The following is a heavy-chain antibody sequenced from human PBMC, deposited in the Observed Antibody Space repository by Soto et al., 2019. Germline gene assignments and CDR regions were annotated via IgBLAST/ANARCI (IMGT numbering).Heavy chain of an antibody. D-gene: IGHD5-12*01. Sequence: SETLSLTCVVSGGSFSTYYYNWIRQSPGKGLEWIGEINHSGSNNYSPSLKSRVTMSLDTSKNQFSLKLTSVTAADTAVYYCARNIVATIRPGKAPDAFDIWGQGTMVTVSS. CDR3: ARNIVATIRPGKAPDAFDI. CDR2: INHSGSN. V-gene: IGHV4-34*01. CDR1: GGSFSTYY. J-gene: IGHJ3*02.